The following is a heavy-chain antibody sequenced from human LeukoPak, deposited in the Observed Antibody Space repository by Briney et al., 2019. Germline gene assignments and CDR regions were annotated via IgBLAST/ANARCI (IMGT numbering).Heavy chain of an antibody. CDR2: IYTRGNK. Sequence: PGGSLRLSCGASGFVVSDTFMSWFRQAPGKGLEWVSVIYTRGNKFYADSVKGRFTISRDNSENTLYLQMNNLRAEDTAVYYCARPHNSSLDNAFDIWGQGTRVTVSS. CDR1: GFVVSDTF. V-gene: IGHV3-53*01. D-gene: IGHD6-13*01. J-gene: IGHJ3*02. CDR3: ARPHNSSLDNAFDI.